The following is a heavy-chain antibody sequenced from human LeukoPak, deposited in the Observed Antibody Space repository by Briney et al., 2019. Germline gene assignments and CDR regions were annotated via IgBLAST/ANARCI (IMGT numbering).Heavy chain of an antibody. V-gene: IGHV4-34*01. CDR1: GGSFSGYY. J-gene: IGHJ5*02. D-gene: IGHD3-10*01. CDR3: ARQRITMVRGVILTWFDP. CDR2: INHSGST. Sequence: PSETLSLTCAVYGGSFSGYYWSWIRQPPGKGLEWIGEINHSGSTNYNPSLKSRVTISVDTSKNQFSLKLSSVTAADTAVYYCARQRITMVRGVILTWFDPWGQGTLVTVSS.